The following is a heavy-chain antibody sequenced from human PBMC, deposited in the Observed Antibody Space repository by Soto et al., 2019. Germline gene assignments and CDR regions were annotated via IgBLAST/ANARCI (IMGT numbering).Heavy chain of an antibody. J-gene: IGHJ4*02. V-gene: IGHV3-23*01. Sequence: EVQFLESGGGLVQPGGSLRLSCSVSGLTFSSYSMSWVRQPPGKGLEWVSVVSNIGVTTNYADSVKGRFTVSRDNSKNTVYLQMNSLRVEDTAVYYCSKGSAASGWLTHDYWGQGTLVTVSS. CDR1: GLTFSSYS. CDR3: SKGSAASGWLTHDY. CDR2: VSNIGVTT. D-gene: IGHD3-10*01.